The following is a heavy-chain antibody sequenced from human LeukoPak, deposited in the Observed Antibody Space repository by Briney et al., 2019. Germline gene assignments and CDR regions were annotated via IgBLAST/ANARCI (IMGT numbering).Heavy chain of an antibody. V-gene: IGHV3-21*01. D-gene: IGHD3-22*01. Sequence: WGSLRLYCAASGFAFSSYSLNWVRQAQGKGLEWVSSISGSSSYIYYADSVKGRFTISRDNAKNTLYLQMNSLRAEDTAVYYCARRIRSGYYYYDYWGQGTLVTVSS. J-gene: IGHJ4*02. CDR1: GFAFSSYS. CDR3: ARRIRSGYYYYDY. CDR2: ISGSSSYI.